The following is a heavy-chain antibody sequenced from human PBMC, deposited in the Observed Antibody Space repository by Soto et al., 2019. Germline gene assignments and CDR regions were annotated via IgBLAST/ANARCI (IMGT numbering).Heavy chain of an antibody. CDR1: GFTFSSYG. CDR3: ARDELPYSFGSLPFF. CDR2: ISYDGSNK. D-gene: IGHD5-18*01. J-gene: IGHJ4*02. Sequence: PVGSLRLSCAASGFTFSSYGMHWVRQAPGKGLEWVALISYDGSNKYYADSVKGRFTISRDNAKNTFYLQMNSLRAEDTAVYYCARDELPYSFGSLPFFWGQGTLVTVSS. V-gene: IGHV3-30*03.